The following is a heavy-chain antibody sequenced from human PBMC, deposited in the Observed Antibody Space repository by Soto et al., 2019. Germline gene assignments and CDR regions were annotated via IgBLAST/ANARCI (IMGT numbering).Heavy chain of an antibody. V-gene: IGHV3-23*01. J-gene: IGHJ6*02. D-gene: IGHD3-10*01. CDR3: EKGVLSFHYGMEV. CDR2: ISSTAGRPA. CDR1: GFTFNTYP. Sequence: GGSLRLSCATSGFTFNTYPMTWVRQAPGKGLEWVSSISSTAGRPASYADSVKGRFAISRDFSDNTVYLQMNNLRVDDTAVYFCEKGVLSFHYGMEVWGQGTTVTVSS.